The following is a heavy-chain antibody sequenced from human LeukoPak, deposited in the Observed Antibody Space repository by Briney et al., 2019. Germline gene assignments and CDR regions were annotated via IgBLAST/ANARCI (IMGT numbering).Heavy chain of an antibody. CDR2: IYYSGST. CDR1: GGSISSSSYY. V-gene: IGHV4-39*07. D-gene: IGHD4-11*01. Sequence: PSETLSLTCTVSGGSISSSSYYWGWIRQPPGKGLEWIGSIYYSGSTYYNPSLKSRVTISVDTSKNQVSLKLSSVTAADTAVYYCARRVTTNYYYMDVWGKGTTVTVSS. CDR3: ARRVTTNYYYMDV. J-gene: IGHJ6*03.